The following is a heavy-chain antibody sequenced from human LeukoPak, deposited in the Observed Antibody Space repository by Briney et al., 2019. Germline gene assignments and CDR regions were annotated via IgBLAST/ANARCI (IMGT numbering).Heavy chain of an antibody. CDR2: IYYSGSA. CDR3: ARDRTGNNWIDP. Sequence: SETLSLTCSVSGGSISNDYWSWIRLPPGKGLEWIGYIYYSGSANYNPSLSNRVTISVDTSKNQFSLRLSSVTAADTAVYYCARDRTGNNWIDPWGQGTLVTVSS. D-gene: IGHD1-1*01. V-gene: IGHV4-59*01. CDR1: GGSISNDY. J-gene: IGHJ5*01.